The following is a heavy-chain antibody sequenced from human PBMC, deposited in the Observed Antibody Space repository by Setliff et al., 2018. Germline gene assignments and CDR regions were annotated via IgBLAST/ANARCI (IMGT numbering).Heavy chain of an antibody. Sequence: TLSLTCGVSGYSISSGHFWGWIRQPPGKALEWLALIYWDDEKRYSPSLQSRLSITKDTSTNQVVLTMTDVDPVDTATYYCVFRTGGQRGKPNWFDPWGQGTLVTVSS. D-gene: IGHD2-21*01. J-gene: IGHJ5*02. CDR3: VFRTGGQRGKPNWFDP. CDR2: IYWDDEK. CDR1: GYSISSGHFW. V-gene: IGHV2-5*02.